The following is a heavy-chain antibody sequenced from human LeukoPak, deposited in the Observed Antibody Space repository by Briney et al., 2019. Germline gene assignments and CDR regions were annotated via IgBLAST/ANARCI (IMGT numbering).Heavy chain of an antibody. Sequence: GGSLRLSCAASGFTFSSHWMNWVRQAPGKGLEWVANIKQDGSEKYYVDSVKGRFTISRDNAKNSLYLQMNSLRAEDTAVYYCAKVINSGYYYYFDYWGQGTLVTVSS. V-gene: IGHV3-7*01. CDR3: AKVINSGYYYYFDY. J-gene: IGHJ4*02. CDR2: IKQDGSEK. D-gene: IGHD3-22*01. CDR1: GFTFSSHW.